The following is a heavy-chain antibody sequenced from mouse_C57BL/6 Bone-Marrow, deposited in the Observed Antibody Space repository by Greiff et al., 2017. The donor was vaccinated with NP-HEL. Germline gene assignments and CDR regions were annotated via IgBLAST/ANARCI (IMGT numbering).Heavy chain of an antibody. Sequence: QVQLQQPGAELVKPGTSVKLSCKSSGYTFTSYWMHWVKQRPGQGLEWIGNINPSNGGTNYNEKFKSKATLTADKSSSTAYMQLRSLTSEDSAVFHCAREGDWLRYGCWYFDVWDRGTAITVSS. J-gene: IGHJ1*03. CDR3: AREGDWLRYGCWYFDV. CDR1: GYTFTSYW. D-gene: IGHD2-2*01. CDR2: INPSNGGT. V-gene: IGHV1-53*01.